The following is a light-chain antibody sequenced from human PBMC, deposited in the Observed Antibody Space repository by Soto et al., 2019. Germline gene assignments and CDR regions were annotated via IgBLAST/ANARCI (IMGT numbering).Light chain of an antibody. CDR2: EAS. J-gene: IGKJ4*01. CDR1: QSLRYSDGKTY. CDR3: MQSLQVPLT. V-gene: IGKV2D-29*01. Sequence: IVMTQTPLSLAVIPGQPASISCKSSQSLRYSDGKTYLFWYLQKPGQPPHLLIYEASNRFSGMPDRFSGSGAGTDVTLKISRVEPEDVGVYYCMQSLQVPLTFGGGTKVEIK.